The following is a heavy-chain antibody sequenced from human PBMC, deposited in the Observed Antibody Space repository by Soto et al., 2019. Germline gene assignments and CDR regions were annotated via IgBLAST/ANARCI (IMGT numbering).Heavy chain of an antibody. CDR3: ARDRDYGMDV. CDR1: GFTFTTSW. J-gene: IGHJ6*02. D-gene: IGHD3-10*01. Sequence: EVQLVESGGGLVQPGGSLRLSCAASGFTFTTSWMHWVRQAPEKGLVWVSHINSDGSTTTYADSVRGRFPISRDNAKNTLYLQMNSLRVEDTAVYYCARDRDYGMDVWGQGTTVIVSS. V-gene: IGHV3-74*01. CDR2: INSDGSTT.